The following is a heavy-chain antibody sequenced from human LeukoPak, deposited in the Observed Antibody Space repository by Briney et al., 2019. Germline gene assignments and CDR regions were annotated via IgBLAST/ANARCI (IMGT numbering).Heavy chain of an antibody. CDR3: ARHLKLVPAATRYFAMDV. D-gene: IGHD2-2*01. CDR2: ISTASDYI. V-gene: IGHV3-21*01. Sequence: GGSLRLSCAASGFTFSAYDMNWVRQTSGKGLEWVSSISTASDYIYYADSVKGRFTISRDNAKNSLYLQTNSLRAEDTAIYYCARHLKLVPAATRYFAMDVWGQGTTVTVSS. CDR1: GFTFSAYD. J-gene: IGHJ6*02.